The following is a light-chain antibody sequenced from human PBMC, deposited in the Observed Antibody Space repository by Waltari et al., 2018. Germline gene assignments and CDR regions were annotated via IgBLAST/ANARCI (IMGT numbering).Light chain of an antibody. CDR2: EAS. J-gene: IGKJ4*01. V-gene: IGKV3-11*01. CDR3: QQRSNWPPLT. CDR1: QSVSNF. Sequence: EIVLTQSPATLSLSPGERATLSCRASQSVSNFLAWYQQKPGQAPRLLIYEASKRATGIPARISGSGSGTDFTLTISSLEPEDFAVYYCQQRSNWPPLTFGGGTKVEIK.